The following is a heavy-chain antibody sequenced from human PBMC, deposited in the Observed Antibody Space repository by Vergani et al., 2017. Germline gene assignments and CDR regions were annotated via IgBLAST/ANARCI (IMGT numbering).Heavy chain of an antibody. CDR3: ARQDTYYYDSRGYGMDV. D-gene: IGHD3-22*01. CDR2: IYYSGST. V-gene: IGHV4-39*01. CDR1: GGSISSSSYY. Sequence: QVQLQQWGAGLVKPSETLSLTCTVSGGSISSSSYYWGWIRQPPGKGLEWIGSIYYSGSTYYNPSLKSRVTISVDTSKNQFSLKLSSVTAADTAVYYCARQDTYYYDSRGYGMDVWGQGTTVTVSS. J-gene: IGHJ6*02.